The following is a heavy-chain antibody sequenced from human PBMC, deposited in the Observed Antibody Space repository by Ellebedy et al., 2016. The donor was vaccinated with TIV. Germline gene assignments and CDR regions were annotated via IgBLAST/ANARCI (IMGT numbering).Heavy chain of an antibody. D-gene: IGHD6-13*01. J-gene: IGHJ6*02. CDR3: ATARRDPLYYGVDV. V-gene: IGHV4-39*01. CDR1: GCSISSRTRY. Sequence: MPSETLSLTCTVSGCSISSRTRYWGWFRQTPEKGLEWLGTVYFTGPTYYNPSPSNRITISADTSNNQLSLKLTSVTAADTAVYYCATARRDPLYYGVDVWGRGTTVTVSS. CDR2: VYFTGPT.